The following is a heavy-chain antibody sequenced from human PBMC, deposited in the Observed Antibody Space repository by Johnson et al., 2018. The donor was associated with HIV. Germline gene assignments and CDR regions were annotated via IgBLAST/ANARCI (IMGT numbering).Heavy chain of an antibody. J-gene: IGHJ3*02. CDR3: AREPLVPDGFDI. D-gene: IGHD6-13*01. CDR2: INSDGSST. CDR1: GFTFSSYW. Sequence: VQLVESGGGLVQPGGSLRLSCAASGFTFSSYWMHWVRQAPGKGLVWVSRINSDGSSTSYADSVKGRFTISRDNAKNTRYLQMKSLRAEDTAVYYCAREPLVPDGFDIWGQGTMVTVSS. V-gene: IGHV3-74*01.